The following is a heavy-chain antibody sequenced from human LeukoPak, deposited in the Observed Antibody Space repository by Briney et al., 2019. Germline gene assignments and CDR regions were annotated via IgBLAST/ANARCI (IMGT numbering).Heavy chain of an antibody. J-gene: IGHJ4*02. D-gene: IGHD3-10*01. CDR1: GYTFTSYY. Sequence: ASVKVSCKASGYTFTSYYMHWVRQAPGQGLEWMGIINPSGGSTSYAQKFQGRVTMTRDTSTSTVYMELSSLRSEDTAIYYCARYLVRGVIIAYFDYWGQGTLVAVSS. V-gene: IGHV1-46*01. CDR3: ARYLVRGVIIAYFDY. CDR2: INPSGGST.